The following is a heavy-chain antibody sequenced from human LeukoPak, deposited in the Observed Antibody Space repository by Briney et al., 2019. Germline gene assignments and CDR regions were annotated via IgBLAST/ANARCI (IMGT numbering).Heavy chain of an antibody. Sequence: GGSLILSCAASGFTFSSYAMSWVRQAPGKGLEWVSAISGSGGSTYYADSVKGRFTISRDNSKNTLYLQMNSLRAEDTAVYYCAKDTIFGVVPDYWGQGTLVTVSS. J-gene: IGHJ4*02. CDR2: ISGSGGST. D-gene: IGHD3-3*01. CDR1: GFTFSSYA. CDR3: AKDTIFGVVPDY. V-gene: IGHV3-23*01.